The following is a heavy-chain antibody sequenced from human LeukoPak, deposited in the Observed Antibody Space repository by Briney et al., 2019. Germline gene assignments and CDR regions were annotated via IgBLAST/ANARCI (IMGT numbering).Heavy chain of an antibody. V-gene: IGHV3-15*01. J-gene: IGHJ4*02. CDR1: GFTFSNAW. Sequence: GGSLRLFCAAYGFTFSNAWMSWVRQAPRNGLEWDGRIKSKTDSGTTDYAAPVKGRFTISRDDSKNTLYLQMNSLKTEDTAVYYCTTVLWFGETRSDYWGQGTLVTVSS. D-gene: IGHD3-10*01. CDR2: IKSKTDSGTT. CDR3: TTVLWFGETRSDY.